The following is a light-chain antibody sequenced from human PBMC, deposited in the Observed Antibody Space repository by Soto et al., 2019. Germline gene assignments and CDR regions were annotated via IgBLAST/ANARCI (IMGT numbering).Light chain of an antibody. J-gene: IGKJ4*01. CDR3: QQYYSYPLT. CDR2: AAS. CDR1: QSISSY. Sequence: IHRTHSPSSLSASVVYRVTITFLASQSISSYLNWYQQKPGKAPKLLIYAASTLQSGVPSRFSGSGSGTDFTLTISCLQSEDFATYYCQQYYSYPLTFGGGTKVDIK. V-gene: IGKV1-39*01.